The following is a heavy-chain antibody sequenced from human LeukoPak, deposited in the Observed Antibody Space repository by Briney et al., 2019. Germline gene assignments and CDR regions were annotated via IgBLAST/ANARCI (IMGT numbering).Heavy chain of an antibody. J-gene: IGHJ4*02. Sequence: SETLSLTCAGYGGSFSGYYWSWIRQPPGKGLEWIGYIYYSGSTNYNPSLKSRVTISVDTSKNHLSLKLSSVTAADTAVYYCARKSGWFGEFLDYWGQGTLVTVSS. CDR1: GGSFSGYY. CDR2: IYYSGST. D-gene: IGHD3-10*01. CDR3: ARKSGWFGEFLDY. V-gene: IGHV4-59*01.